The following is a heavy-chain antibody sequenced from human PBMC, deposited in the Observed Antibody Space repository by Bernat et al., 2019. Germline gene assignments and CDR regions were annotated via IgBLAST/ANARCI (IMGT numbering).Heavy chain of an antibody. D-gene: IGHD2-21*02. Sequence: EVQLVESGGGLVQPGGSLKLSCAASGFTFSGSAMHWVRQASGKGLEWVGRIRSKANSYATAYAASVKGRFTISRDDSKNTAYLQMNSLKTEDTAVYYGTGSVVVTAERYSGAFDIWGQGTMVTVSS. CDR3: TGSVVVTAERYSGAFDI. V-gene: IGHV3-73*02. CDR1: GFTFSGSA. CDR2: IRSKANSYAT. J-gene: IGHJ3*02.